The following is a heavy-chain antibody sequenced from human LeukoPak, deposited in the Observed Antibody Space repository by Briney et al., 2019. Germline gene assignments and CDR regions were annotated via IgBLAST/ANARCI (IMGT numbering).Heavy chain of an antibody. Sequence: GGSLRLSCAASGFTVSTNYVSWVRQAPGKGLEWVSVIYRSGSTYYADSVKGRFTISRDNSKNTLYLQMNRLRAEDTAVYYCARDSGHDAFDIWGQGTMVTVSS. CDR2: IYRSGST. V-gene: IGHV3-53*01. CDR1: GFTVSTNY. CDR3: ARDSGHDAFDI. J-gene: IGHJ3*02.